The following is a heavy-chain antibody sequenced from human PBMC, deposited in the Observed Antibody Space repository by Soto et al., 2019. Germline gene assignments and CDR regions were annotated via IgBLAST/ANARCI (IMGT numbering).Heavy chain of an antibody. J-gene: IGHJ3*02. Sequence: GGSLRLSCAASGFTFSSYSMSWVRQAPGKGLEWVSSISSSSSYIYYADSVKGRFTISRDNAKNSLYLQMNSLRAEDTAVYYCARALGDPSTFDIWGQGTMVTVSS. V-gene: IGHV3-21*01. CDR3: ARALGDPSTFDI. CDR1: GFTFSSYS. D-gene: IGHD3-10*01. CDR2: ISSSSSYI.